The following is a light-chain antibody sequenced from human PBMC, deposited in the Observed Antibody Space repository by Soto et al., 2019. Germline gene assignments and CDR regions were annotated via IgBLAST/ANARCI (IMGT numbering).Light chain of an antibody. V-gene: IGLV2-8*01. CDR3: SSYAGSNLV. CDR2: EVS. J-gene: IGLJ2*01. CDR1: SSDVGGYNY. Sequence: QSALTQPPSASGSPGQSGTISCTGTSSDVGGYNYVSWYQQHPGKAPKVMIYEVSKRPSGVPDRFSGSKSGNTASLTVSGLQDEDEADYYCSSYAGSNLVFGGGTKLTVL.